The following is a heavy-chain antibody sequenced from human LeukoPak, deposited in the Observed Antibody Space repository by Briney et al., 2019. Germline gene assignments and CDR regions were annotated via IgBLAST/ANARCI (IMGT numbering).Heavy chain of an antibody. V-gene: IGHV6-1*01. D-gene: IGHD6-25*01. J-gene: IGHJ3*01. CDR2: TYYTSKWNT. CDR3: ARGRASAFDV. CDR1: GDSFSTSGVA. Sequence: SQTLSLTCAISGDSFSTSGVAWNCVRQSPSRGLEWLGRTYYTSKWNTDYAVSVKSLIVVNPDTSKNQFSLQLNSVTSEDTAVYYCARGRASAFDVWGQGTMVTVSS.